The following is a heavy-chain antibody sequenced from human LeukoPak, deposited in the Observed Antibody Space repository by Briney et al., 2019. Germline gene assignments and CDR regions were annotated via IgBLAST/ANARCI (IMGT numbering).Heavy chain of an antibody. Sequence: GPVKVSCKASGYTFTDYYMHWVRQAPGQGLEWMGWINPNSGGTKYAQKFQGRVTMTRDTSISTAYMELSRLRFDDTAVYYCARINSSRWYDFWGQGTLVTVSS. D-gene: IGHD6-13*01. CDR1: GYTFTDYY. V-gene: IGHV1-2*02. J-gene: IGHJ4*02. CDR3: ARINSSRWYDF. CDR2: INPNSGGT.